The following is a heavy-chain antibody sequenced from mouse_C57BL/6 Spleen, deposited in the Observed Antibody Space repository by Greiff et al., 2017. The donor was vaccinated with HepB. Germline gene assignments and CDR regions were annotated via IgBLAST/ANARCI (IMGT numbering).Heavy chain of an antibody. CDR1: GYTFTSYW. V-gene: IGHV1-69*01. D-gene: IGHD1-1*01. J-gene: IGHJ4*01. CDR2: IDPSDSYT. Sequence: QVQLQQPGAELVMPGASVKLSCKASGYTFTSYWMHWVKQRPGQGLEWIGEIDPSDSYTNYNQKFKGKSTLTVDKSSSTAYMQLSSLTSEDSAVYYCARVLHYYGSHYYAMDYWGQGTSVTVSS. CDR3: ARVLHYYGSHYYAMDY.